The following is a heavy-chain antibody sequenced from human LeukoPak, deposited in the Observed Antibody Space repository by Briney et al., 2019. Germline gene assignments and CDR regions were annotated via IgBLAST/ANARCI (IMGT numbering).Heavy chain of an antibody. CDR1: GFTFSSYA. V-gene: IGHV3-23*01. CDR2: ISGSGGST. Sequence: GGTLRLSCAASGFTFSSYAMIWVRQAPGKGLEWVSAISGSGGSTYYADSVKGRFTISRDNSKNTLYLQMNSLRAEDTAVYYCARYRGSPVFDYWGQGTLVTVSS. D-gene: IGHD1-26*01. CDR3: ARYRGSPVFDY. J-gene: IGHJ4*02.